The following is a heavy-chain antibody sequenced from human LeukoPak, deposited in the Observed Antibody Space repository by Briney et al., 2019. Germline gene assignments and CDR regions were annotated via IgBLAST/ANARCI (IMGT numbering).Heavy chain of an antibody. D-gene: IGHD4-23*01. CDR1: GFTFSSYA. V-gene: IGHV3-64*01. Sequence: GGSLRLSCAASGFTFSSYAMHWVRQAPGKGLDYVSAISSNGGSTYYANSVKGRFTISRDNSKNTLYLQMGSLRAEDMAVYYCARGKLRAFDIWGQGTMVTVSS. CDR3: ARGKLRAFDI. J-gene: IGHJ3*02. CDR2: ISSNGGST.